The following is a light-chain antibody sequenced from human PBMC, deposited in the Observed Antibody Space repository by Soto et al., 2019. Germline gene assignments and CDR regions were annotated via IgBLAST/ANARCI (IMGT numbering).Light chain of an antibody. Sequence: DIQMTQSPSSLSASVGDRVTITCRASQSISGWLAWYQQKPGKAPKLLVYDASNLESGVPPRFSGTRSGTEFTLTITNVQPDDFATYYCQQYDRNPPWTFGQGTKVEV. CDR2: DAS. V-gene: IGKV1-5*01. CDR3: QQYDRNPPWT. CDR1: QSISGW. J-gene: IGKJ1*01.